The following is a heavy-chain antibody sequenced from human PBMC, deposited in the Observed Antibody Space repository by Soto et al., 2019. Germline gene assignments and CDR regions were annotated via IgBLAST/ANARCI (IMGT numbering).Heavy chain of an antibody. Sequence: XESLRLSCAASGFTFSKYAMHWVRQARGTGLEWVAVISNDGSNPYYADSVKGRFTISRDNSKNTLYLQMNSLREEDTAVYYCARTGYDRSGYFVEYYFDYWGQGTLVTVSS. J-gene: IGHJ4*02. V-gene: IGHV3-30-3*01. CDR3: ARTGYDRSGYFVEYYFDY. CDR2: ISNDGSNP. D-gene: IGHD3-22*01. CDR1: GFTFSKYA.